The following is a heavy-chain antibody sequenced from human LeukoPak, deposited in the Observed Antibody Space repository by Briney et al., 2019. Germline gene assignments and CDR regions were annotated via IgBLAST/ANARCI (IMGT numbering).Heavy chain of an antibody. D-gene: IGHD1-26*01. Sequence: ASVKVSCKTSGFTFTNYGFSWVRQAPGQGLEWMGWVSASNGNTNYAQSLQGRVTMNTDTSTSTAYMELRSLRSDDTAVYYCARLLSGSHLDFDYWGQGTLVTVSS. V-gene: IGHV1-18*01. CDR2: VSASNGNT. CDR1: GFTFTNYG. CDR3: ARLLSGSHLDFDY. J-gene: IGHJ4*02.